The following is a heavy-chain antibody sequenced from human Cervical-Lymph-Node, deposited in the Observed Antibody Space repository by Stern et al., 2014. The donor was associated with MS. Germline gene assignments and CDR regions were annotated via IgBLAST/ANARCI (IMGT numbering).Heavy chain of an antibody. CDR2: ISDIGIT. D-gene: IGHD2-15*01. V-gene: IGHV4-59*01. Sequence: QVQLVQSGPGLVKPSETLSLTCTVSADSISNYYWSWIRQSPGKGLEWIGFISDIGITDYSPSLESRVTISVDTSKNQFSLKVTSVTAADTAVYYCARFFAGTYCRGSNCYSVTNHYFDSWGQGTPIIVS. J-gene: IGHJ4*02. CDR1: ADSISNYY. CDR3: ARFFAGTYCRGSNCYSVTNHYFDS.